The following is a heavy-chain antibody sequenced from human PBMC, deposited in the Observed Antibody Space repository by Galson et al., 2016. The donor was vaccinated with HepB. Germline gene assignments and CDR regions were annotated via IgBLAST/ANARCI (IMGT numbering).Heavy chain of an antibody. CDR1: GFTFGSYA. V-gene: IGHV4-59*08. CDR3: ASLGNYNFWMGYPNYYYYHAMDV. D-gene: IGHD3-3*01. CDR2: IYYSGNT. J-gene: IGHJ6*02. Sequence: LRLSCAASGFTFGSYAMTWIRQPPGKGLEWIGYIYYSGNTNYNPSLKNRVTMSVDTSKNQFSLTLSSVTAADTAVYYCASLGNYNFWMGYPNYYYYHAMDVWGQGTTVTVS.